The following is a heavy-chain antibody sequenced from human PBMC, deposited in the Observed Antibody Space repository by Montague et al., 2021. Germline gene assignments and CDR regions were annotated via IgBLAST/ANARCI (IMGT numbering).Heavy chain of an antibody. D-gene: IGHD5-12*01. J-gene: IGHJ2*01. CDR1: GGSISSSSYY. Sequence: SGTLSLTCTVSGGSISSSSYYWGWIRQPPGKGLEWIGSIYYSGNTYYNPSLKSRVTISVDPSKNQFSLRLSSVTAADTAVYYCARPNIVTIHWYFDLWGRGTLVLVSS. CDR3: ARPNIVTIHWYFDL. CDR2: IYYSGNT. V-gene: IGHV4-39*01.